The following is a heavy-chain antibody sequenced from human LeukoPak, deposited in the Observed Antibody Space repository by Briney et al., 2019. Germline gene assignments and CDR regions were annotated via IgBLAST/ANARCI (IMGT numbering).Heavy chain of an antibody. Sequence: GGSLRLSCAASGFTFSSYEMNWVRQAPGKGLEWVSYISSSGSTIYYADSVKGRFTIPRDNAKNSLYLQMNSLRAEDTAVYYCARVSIAAAGTGDYWGQGTLVTVSS. CDR1: GFTFSSYE. V-gene: IGHV3-48*03. D-gene: IGHD6-13*01. J-gene: IGHJ4*02. CDR3: ARVSIAAAGTGDY. CDR2: ISSSGSTI.